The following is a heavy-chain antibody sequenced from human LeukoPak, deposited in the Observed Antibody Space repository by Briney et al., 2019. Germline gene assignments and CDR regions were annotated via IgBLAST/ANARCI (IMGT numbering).Heavy chain of an antibody. Sequence: ASVKVSCKASGYTFTANYMHWVRQAPGQGLEWMGWINPNSGGTNYAQKFQGRVTMTRDTSISTAYMELSRLTSDDTAVYNCARELYELWLDTNWFDPWGQGTLVTVSS. J-gene: IGHJ5*02. CDR3: ARELYELWLDTNWFDP. V-gene: IGHV1-2*02. D-gene: IGHD6-19*01. CDR2: INPNSGGT. CDR1: GYTFTANY.